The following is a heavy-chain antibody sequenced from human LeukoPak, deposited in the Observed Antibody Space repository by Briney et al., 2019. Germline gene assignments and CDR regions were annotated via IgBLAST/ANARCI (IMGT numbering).Heavy chain of an antibody. CDR2: ISWNSGSI. J-gene: IGHJ6*02. Sequence: PGRSLRLSCAASGFTFDDYAMHWVRQAPGKGLEWVSGISWNSGSIGYADSVKGRFTISRDNAKNSLYLQMNSLRAEDTALYYCAKAGSFYYYYGMDVWGQGTTVTVPS. CDR1: GFTFDDYA. V-gene: IGHV3-9*01. CDR3: AKAGSFYYYYGMDV.